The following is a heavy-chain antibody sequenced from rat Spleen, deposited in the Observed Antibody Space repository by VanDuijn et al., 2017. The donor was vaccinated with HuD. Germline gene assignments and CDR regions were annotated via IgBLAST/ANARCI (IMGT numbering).Heavy chain of an antibody. J-gene: IGHJ1*01. D-gene: IGHD2-2*01. CDR1: GFTFTDFY. CDR2: ISYDGSDP. V-gene: IGHV5-29*01. CDR3: ARAGYLRDWYFDF. Sequence: EVQLVESDGGLVQPGRSLKLSCAASGFTFTDFYMAWVRQAPTKGLEWVATISYDGSDPYYRDSVNGRFSISRDDANSNLYLQMDSLRSEDTATYHCARAGYLRDWYFDFWGPGAMVTVSS.